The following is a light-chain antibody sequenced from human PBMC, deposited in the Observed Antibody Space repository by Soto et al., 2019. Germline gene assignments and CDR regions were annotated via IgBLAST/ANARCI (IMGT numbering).Light chain of an antibody. V-gene: IGKV2-28*01. CDR1: QSLLHSTGYNS. CDR3: MQAQKTPST. J-gene: IGKJ2*01. Sequence: DVVVTQSPLSLPVTPGEPASISCRSSQSLLHSTGYNSLDWYLQKPGQSPQLLIYLGSNRSSGVPDRFSGSGSGTDSTLRISRVEAEDVGDYYCMQAQKTPSTFGQGTKVEIK. CDR2: LGS.